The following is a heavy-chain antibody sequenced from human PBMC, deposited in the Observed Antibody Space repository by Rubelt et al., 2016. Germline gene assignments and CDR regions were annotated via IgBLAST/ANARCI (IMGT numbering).Heavy chain of an antibody. J-gene: IGHJ4*02. CDR1: GGSISSYY. V-gene: IGHV4-34*01. Sequence: QVQLQESGPGLVKPSETLSLTCTVSGGSISSYYWSWIRQPPGKGLEWIGEINHSGSTNYNPSLKSPVTIPVDTAKNQFSLKLSSVTAADTAVYYCARVSIAAAGPNFDYWGQGTLVTVSS. D-gene: IGHD6-13*01. CDR2: INHSGST. CDR3: ARVSIAAAGPNFDY.